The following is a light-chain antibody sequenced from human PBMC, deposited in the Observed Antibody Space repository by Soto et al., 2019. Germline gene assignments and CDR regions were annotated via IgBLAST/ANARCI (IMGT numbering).Light chain of an antibody. J-gene: IGLJ1*01. Sequence: VLTQPPSVSGAPGQRVTISCTGSSFNIGAGYDVHWYQQLPGTAPKLLIYGNNNRPAGVPDRFSGSKSDTSASLAITELQAEDEADYYCQSYDSSLSAYVFGPGTKVTVL. CDR3: QSYDSSLSAYV. CDR2: GNN. CDR1: SFNIGAGYD. V-gene: IGLV1-40*01.